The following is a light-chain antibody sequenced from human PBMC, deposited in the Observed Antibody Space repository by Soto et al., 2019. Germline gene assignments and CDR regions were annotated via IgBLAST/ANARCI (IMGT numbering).Light chain of an antibody. V-gene: IGKV3-11*01. CDR3: QQRARWPMP. CDR2: DTF. CDR1: QSVSTF. Sequence: EVVMTPSPATLSMSPGERVTLSCRASQSVSTFVAWYQHKPGQAPRPVIYDTFKRAPGVPDRFSGGGSGTDFSLTISSLEPEDFAVYYCQQRARWPMPFGQGTRLENK. J-gene: IGKJ5*01.